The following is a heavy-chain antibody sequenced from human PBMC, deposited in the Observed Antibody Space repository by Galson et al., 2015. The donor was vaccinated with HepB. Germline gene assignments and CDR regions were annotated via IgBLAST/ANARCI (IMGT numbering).Heavy chain of an antibody. Sequence: SLRLSCAASGFTFSSYSMNWVRQAPGKGLEWVSSISSSSSYIYYADSVKGRFTISRDNAKNSLYLQMNSLRAEDTAVYYCASLGTASSGWYLGWGPDYYYYGMDVWGQGTTVTVSS. CDR3: ASLGTASSGWYLGWGPDYYYYGMDV. CDR2: ISSSSSYI. CDR1: GFTFSSYS. V-gene: IGHV3-21*01. J-gene: IGHJ6*02. D-gene: IGHD6-19*01.